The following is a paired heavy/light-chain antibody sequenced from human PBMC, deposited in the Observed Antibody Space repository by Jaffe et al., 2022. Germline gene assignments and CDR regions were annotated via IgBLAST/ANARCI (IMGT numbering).Heavy chain of an antibody. D-gene: IGHD1-1*01. CDR1: GFSLSDYF. CDR3: VRDRGDVEGEYFDH. CDR2: SSSSGDIM. Sequence: QVQLVESGGGLVRPGGSLRLSCEGSGFSLSDYFMSWIRQAPGKGLEWVSLSSSSGDIMKYTDSVKGRFTISRDNAKNSLYLQMNNLRADDTAIYYCVRDRGDVEGEYFDHWGQGTLVTVSS. J-gene: IGHJ4*02. V-gene: IGHV3-11*01.
Light chain of an antibody. CDR3: TSYAGRNTWVL. CDR2: DVT. CDR1: SSDVGAYNY. V-gene: IGLV2-8*01. Sequence: QSALTQPPSASGSLGQSVTISCTGTSSDVGAYNYVSWYQQYPGKAPKLMIYDVTKRPSGVPDRFSGSKSGNTASLTVSRLQADDEADYYCTSYAGRNTWVLFGGGTQLTVL. J-gene: IGLJ2*01.